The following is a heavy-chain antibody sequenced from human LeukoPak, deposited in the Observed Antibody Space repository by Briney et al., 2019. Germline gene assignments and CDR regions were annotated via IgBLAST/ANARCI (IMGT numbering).Heavy chain of an antibody. D-gene: IGHD2-15*01. CDR1: GRSFSGYY. CDR2: INHSGIT. Sequence: SETLSLTCAVYGRSFSGYYWTWIRQTPGKGLEWIGEINHSGITDYNPSLRSRVTISVDTSKNQFSLKLSSVTAADTAIYYCARAVIVVAAATQRNWFDPWGQGTLVTVFS. J-gene: IGHJ5*02. V-gene: IGHV4-34*01. CDR3: ARAVIVVAAATQRNWFDP.